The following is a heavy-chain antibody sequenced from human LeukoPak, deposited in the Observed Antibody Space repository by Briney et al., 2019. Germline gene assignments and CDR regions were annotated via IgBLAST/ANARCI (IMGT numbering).Heavy chain of an antibody. CDR2: ISYNGKNK. CDR1: GFTFSSYA. J-gene: IGHJ3*02. Sequence: ERSLRLSCAASGFTFSSYAMHWVRQAPGKGLEWVAVISYNGKNKYYADSVKGRFTISRDNPKNTLYLQMNSLRAEDTAVYYCARDGRGGYVRAFDIWGQGTIVTVSS. CDR3: ARDGRGGYVRAFDI. V-gene: IGHV3-30*04. D-gene: IGHD5-12*01.